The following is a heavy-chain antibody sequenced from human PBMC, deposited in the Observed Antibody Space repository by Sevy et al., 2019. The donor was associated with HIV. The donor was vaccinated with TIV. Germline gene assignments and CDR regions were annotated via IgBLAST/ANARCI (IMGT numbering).Heavy chain of an antibody. Sequence: SETLSLTCAVYGGSFSGYYWSWIRQPPGKGLEWIGEINHSGSTNYNPSLKSRVTISVDTSKNQFSLKLSYVTAADTSVYYCARGHGSSWYLYFDYWGQGTLVTVSS. D-gene: IGHD6-13*01. J-gene: IGHJ4*02. CDR1: GGSFSGYY. CDR2: INHSGST. V-gene: IGHV4-34*01. CDR3: ARGHGSSWYLYFDY.